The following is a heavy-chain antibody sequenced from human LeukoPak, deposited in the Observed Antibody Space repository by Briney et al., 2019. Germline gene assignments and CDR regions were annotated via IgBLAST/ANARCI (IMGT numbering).Heavy chain of an antibody. V-gene: IGHV1-18*01. CDR2: ISAYNGNT. CDR3: ARDSDILTGYFMIDY. CDR1: GYTFTSYG. Sequence: ASVKVSCKASGYTFTSYGISWVRQAPGQGLEWMGWISAYNGNTNYAQKLQGRVTMTTDTSTSTAYMELRSLRSDDTAVYYCARDSDILTGYFMIDYWGQGALVTVSS. J-gene: IGHJ4*02. D-gene: IGHD3-9*01.